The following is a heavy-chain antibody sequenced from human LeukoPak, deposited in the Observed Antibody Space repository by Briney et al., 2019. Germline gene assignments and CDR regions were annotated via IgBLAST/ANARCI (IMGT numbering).Heavy chain of an antibody. CDR2: ISGSGGST. D-gene: IGHD2-15*01. Sequence: GGSLRLSCAASGFTFSSYAMSWVRQAPGKGLEWVSAISGSGGSTYYADSVKGRSTISRDNSKNTLYLQMNSLRAEDTAVYYCAKDVAYCSGGSCYYYYGMDVWGQGTTVTVSS. CDR1: GFTFSSYA. V-gene: IGHV3-23*01. J-gene: IGHJ6*02. CDR3: AKDVAYCSGGSCYYYYGMDV.